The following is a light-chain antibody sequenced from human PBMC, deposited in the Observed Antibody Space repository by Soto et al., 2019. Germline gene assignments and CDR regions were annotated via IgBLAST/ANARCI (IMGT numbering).Light chain of an antibody. V-gene: IGLV3-1*01. CDR3: XTWDXSTXX. CDR1: ELGDKY. CDR2: EYR. Sequence: SYELTQPPSVSVSPGQTASITCSGDELGDKYVCWYQQKPGQSPVMVIYEYRKRPSGIPERFSGSNSGNTATLTISGTQTMDEADXXXXTWDXSTXXFXXGTXVTV. J-gene: IGLJ1*01.